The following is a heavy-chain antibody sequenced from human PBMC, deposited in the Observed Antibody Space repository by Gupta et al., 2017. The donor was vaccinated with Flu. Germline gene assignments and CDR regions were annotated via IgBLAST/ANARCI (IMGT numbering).Heavy chain of an antibody. J-gene: IGHJ4*02. V-gene: IGHV3-7*01. CDR2: IKQDGSEK. CDR1: GFTFSSSW. D-gene: IGHD4-17*01. Sequence: EVQLVESGGGLVQPGGSLRLSCAASGFTFSSSWMSWVRQAPGKGLEWVANIKQDGSEKYYVDSVKGRFTISRDNAKNSLYLQMNSLRAEDTAVYYCARNDYGDYVGYWGQGTLVTVSS. CDR3: ARNDYGDYVGY.